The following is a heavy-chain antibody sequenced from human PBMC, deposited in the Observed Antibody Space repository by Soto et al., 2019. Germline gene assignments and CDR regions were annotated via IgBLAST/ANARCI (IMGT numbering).Heavy chain of an antibody. Sequence: SVKVSCKASGYTFTSYYMHWVRQAPGQGLEWMGIINPSGGSTSYAQKFQGRVTMTRDTSTSTVYMELSSLRSEDTAVYYCARDATVAGTKGWFDPWGQGTLVTVSS. CDR2: INPSGGST. V-gene: IGHV1-46*01. J-gene: IGHJ5*02. CDR3: ARDATVAGTKGWFDP. CDR1: GYTFTSYY. D-gene: IGHD6-19*01.